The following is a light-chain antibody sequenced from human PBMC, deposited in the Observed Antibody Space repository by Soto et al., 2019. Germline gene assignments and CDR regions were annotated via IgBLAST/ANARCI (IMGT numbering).Light chain of an antibody. CDR3: QQNFGSPPYT. V-gene: IGKV1-39*01. Sequence: DIQMTQSPSSLSASLGDRVTITCRASQTIVTYLNWYKQRPGQAPSLLIYSASTLQNGVPSRFSGSGSGTDFVLTIDDLRPEDSATYYCQQNFGSPPYTFGQGTK. CDR2: SAS. J-gene: IGKJ2*01. CDR1: QTIVTY.